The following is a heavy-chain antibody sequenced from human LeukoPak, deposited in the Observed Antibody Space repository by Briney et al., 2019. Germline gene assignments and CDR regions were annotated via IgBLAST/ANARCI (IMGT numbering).Heavy chain of an antibody. CDR2: ISADSTYI. J-gene: IGHJ4*02. CDR1: GFTFHTYT. D-gene: IGHD4-17*01. CDR3: ASDLRYPAN. Sequence: PGGSLRLSCAASGFTFHTYTMNWVRQAPGKGLEWVSSISADSTYIYYGDSVRGRFTISRDNAKNSVYLQLNSLRAEDTAVYYCASDLRYPANWGQGTLVTVSS. V-gene: IGHV3-21*01.